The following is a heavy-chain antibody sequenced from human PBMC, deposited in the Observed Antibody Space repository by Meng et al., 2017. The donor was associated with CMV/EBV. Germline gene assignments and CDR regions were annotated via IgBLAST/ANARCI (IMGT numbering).Heavy chain of an antibody. CDR2: INPNSGGT. D-gene: IGHD5-12*01. Sequence: ASVKVSCKASGGTFTGYYMHWVRQAPGQGLEWMGWINPNSGGTNYAQKCQGRVTMTRNTSISTAYMELSRLRSDDTAVYYCARDLGDLDYWRPDAFDIWGQGTMVTVSS. CDR3: ARDLGDLDYWRPDAFDI. J-gene: IGHJ3*02. CDR1: GGTFTGYY. V-gene: IGHV1-2*02.